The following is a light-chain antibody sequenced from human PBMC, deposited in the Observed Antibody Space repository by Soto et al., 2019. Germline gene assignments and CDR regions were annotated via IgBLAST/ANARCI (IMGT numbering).Light chain of an antibody. V-gene: IGKV1-5*01. CDR2: DAS. J-gene: IGKJ4*01. Sequence: DIQMTQSPSTLSASVGDRVTITCRASQSISSWLAWYQQKPGKAPKLLIYDASSLESGVPSRFSGSGSGTEFTLTISSLQPDDFASYYCQQLRSYPSTFGGGTKVDIK. CDR3: QQLRSYPST. CDR1: QSISSW.